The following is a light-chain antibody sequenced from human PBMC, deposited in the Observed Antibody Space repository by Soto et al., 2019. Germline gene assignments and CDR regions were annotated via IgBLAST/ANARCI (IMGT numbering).Light chain of an antibody. J-gene: IGLJ2*01. V-gene: IGLV2-23*01. Sequence: HSALTQPASGSGSPGQSITISCTGTSSDVGSYNLVSWYQQHPGKAPKLMIYEGSKRPSGVSNRFSGSKSGNTASLTISGLQAEDEADYYCCSYAGVGVFGGGTKLTVL. CDR1: SSDVGSYNL. CDR3: CSYAGVGV. CDR2: EGS.